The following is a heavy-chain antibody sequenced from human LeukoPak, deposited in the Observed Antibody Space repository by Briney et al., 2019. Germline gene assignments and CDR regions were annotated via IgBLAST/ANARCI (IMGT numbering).Heavy chain of an antibody. CDR3: ASWDNWSHLGY. CDR1: GGSISSYY. CDR2: IYYSGST. Sequence: KPSETLSLTCTVSGGSISSYYWSWIRQPPGKGLEWIGYIYYSGSTAHNPSLKSRVTISVDTSKNQFSLKLTSVTAADTAVYYCASWDNWSHLGYWGQGTLVTVSS. D-gene: IGHD1-20*01. J-gene: IGHJ4*02. V-gene: IGHV4-59*01.